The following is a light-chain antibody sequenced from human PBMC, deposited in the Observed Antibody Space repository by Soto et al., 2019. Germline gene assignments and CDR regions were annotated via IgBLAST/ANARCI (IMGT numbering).Light chain of an antibody. J-gene: IGKJ1*01. V-gene: IGKV1-8*01. Sequence: AIRMTQSPSSFSASTGDRVTITCRASQGISSYLAWYQQKPGKAPKLLIHAASTLQSGVPSRISGSGSGTDFTLTISCLQSEDFATYYCQQYYSYPRTFGQGTKVEIK. CDR1: QGISSY. CDR3: QQYYSYPRT. CDR2: AAS.